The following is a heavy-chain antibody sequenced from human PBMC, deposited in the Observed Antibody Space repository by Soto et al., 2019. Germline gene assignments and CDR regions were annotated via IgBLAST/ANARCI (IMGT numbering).Heavy chain of an antibody. D-gene: IGHD1-26*01. CDR1: GGSISSHY. J-gene: IGHJ6*02. Sequence: PSETMRLTCTVSGGSISSHYWSWVRQAPGKGLEWIGHIYYRGSTNYNPSLRSRSTISVDASKSQFSLKLNSVTTADTAVYYCARDGREASGMDVWGQGTKVS. V-gene: IGHV4-59*11. CDR2: IYYRGST. CDR3: ARDGREASGMDV.